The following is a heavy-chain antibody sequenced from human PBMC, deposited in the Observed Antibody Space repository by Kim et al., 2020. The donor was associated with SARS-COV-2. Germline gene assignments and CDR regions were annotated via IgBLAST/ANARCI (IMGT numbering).Heavy chain of an antibody. V-gene: IGHV3-30*04. D-gene: IGHD4-17*01. CDR3: ARGGYGVLNSEVDY. CDR1: GFTFSSYA. CDR2: ISYDGSNK. J-gene: IGHJ4*02. Sequence: GGSLRLSCAASGFTFSSYAMHWVRQAPGKGLEWVAVISYDGSNKYYADSVKGRFTISRDNSKNTLYLQMNSLRAEDTAVYYCARGGYGVLNSEVDYWGQGTLVTDSS.